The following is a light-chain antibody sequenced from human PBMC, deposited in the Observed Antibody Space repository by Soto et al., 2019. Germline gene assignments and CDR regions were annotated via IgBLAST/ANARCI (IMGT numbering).Light chain of an antibody. J-gene: IGKJ4*01. CDR3: QQSNSFPLT. CDR2: AAS. CDR1: QDISRW. Sequence: DIQMTQSPSSVSASVGDRVTITCRASQDISRWLAWYQQKPGTAPKLLIYAASSLQSGVPSRFSGSGSGTYFTLTISSLQPEDCATYCCQQSNSFPLTFGGGTKVEI. V-gene: IGKV1-12*01.